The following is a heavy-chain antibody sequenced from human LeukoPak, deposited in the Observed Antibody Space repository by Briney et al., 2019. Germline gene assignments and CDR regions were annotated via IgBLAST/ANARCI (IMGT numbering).Heavy chain of an antibody. D-gene: IGHD3-3*01. V-gene: IGHV5-51*01. CDR1: GSRFTSYW. CDR2: IYPGDSDT. Sequence: GASLQISCQGSGSRFTSYWIGWVRPLPGKGLEWMGIIYPGDSDTRYSPSFQGQVTISADKSISTAYLQWSSLKASDTAMYYCARGGITIFGVVNFDYWGQGTLVTVSS. CDR3: ARGGITIFGVVNFDY. J-gene: IGHJ4*02.